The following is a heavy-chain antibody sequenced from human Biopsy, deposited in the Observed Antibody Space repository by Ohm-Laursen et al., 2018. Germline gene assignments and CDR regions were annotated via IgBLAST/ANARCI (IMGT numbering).Heavy chain of an antibody. V-gene: IGHV3-74*03. CDR2: IHGDERSA. CDR1: GFTFSSSV. CDR3: TGDSGGLGDY. Sequence: SLRLSCAASGFTFSSSVMHWVRQAPGKGLMWVSRIHGDERSATYAEPVKGRFAISRDNAKNTLHLQMNSLRAEDTAVYYCTGDSGGLGDYWGQGTLVTVSS. D-gene: IGHD2-8*02. J-gene: IGHJ4*02.